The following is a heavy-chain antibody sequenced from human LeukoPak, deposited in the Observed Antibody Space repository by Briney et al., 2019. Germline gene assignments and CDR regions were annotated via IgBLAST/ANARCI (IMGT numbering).Heavy chain of an antibody. CDR1: GYTFTSYG. J-gene: IGHJ5*02. Sequence: ASVKVSCKASGYTFTSYGISWVRQAPGQGLEWMGWISAYNGNTNYAQKLQGRVTMTTDTSTSTAYMELRSLRSDDTAVYYCARTRGGNTVTTKLLNTPTNWFDPWGQGTLVTVSS. D-gene: IGHD4-11*01. CDR3: ARTRGGNTVTTKLLNTPTNWFDP. V-gene: IGHV1-18*01. CDR2: ISAYNGNT.